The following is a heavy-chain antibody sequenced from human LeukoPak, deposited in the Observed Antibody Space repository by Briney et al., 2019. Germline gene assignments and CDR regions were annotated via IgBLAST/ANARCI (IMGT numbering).Heavy chain of an antibody. D-gene: IGHD3-22*01. CDR1: GYTFTGYY. CDR3: ARDCSETYYYDSSGSYMDV. CDR2: INPNSGGT. Sequence: SVKVSCKAPGYTFTGYYMHWVRQAPGQGLEWMGWINPNSGGTNYAQKFQGRVTMTRDTSISTAYMELSRLRSDDTAVYYCARDCSETYYYDSSGSYMDVWGKGTTVTVSS. J-gene: IGHJ6*03. V-gene: IGHV1-2*02.